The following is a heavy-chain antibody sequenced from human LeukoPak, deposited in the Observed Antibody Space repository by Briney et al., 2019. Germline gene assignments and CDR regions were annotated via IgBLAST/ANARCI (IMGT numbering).Heavy chain of an antibody. V-gene: IGHV4-61*01. D-gene: IGHD2-15*01. J-gene: IGHJ5*02. CDR1: GGSVSSGSYY. CDR3: AVRYCSGCSFYFDL. Sequence: SETLSLTCTVSGGSVSSGSYYWSWIRQPPGKGLEWIGYVYYSGSTNYNPSLKSRVTISVDTSKNQFSLKMSSVTAAVMAGDYWAVRYCSGCSFYFDLWGQGTLVTVSS. CDR2: VYYSGST.